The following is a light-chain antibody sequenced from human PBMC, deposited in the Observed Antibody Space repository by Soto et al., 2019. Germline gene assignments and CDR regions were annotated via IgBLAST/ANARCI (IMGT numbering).Light chain of an antibody. CDR2: DVN. CDR1: SSDVGGYNY. V-gene: IGLV2-11*01. Sequence: QSALTQPRSVSGSPGQSVTTSCTGTSSDVGGYNYVTWYQHHPGKAPKLMISDVNKRASGVPDRFSGSKSGNTASLTISGLQAEDEADYYCCSFGGRVFVFGTGTKLTVL. J-gene: IGLJ1*01. CDR3: CSFGGRVFV.